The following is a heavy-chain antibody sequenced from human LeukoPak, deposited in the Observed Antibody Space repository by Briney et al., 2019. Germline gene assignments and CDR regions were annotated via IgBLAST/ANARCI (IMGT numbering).Heavy chain of an antibody. D-gene: IGHD2-2*01. CDR3: ATREVVPAAPFDY. Sequence: GGSLRLSCAASGFTFSTYAMSWVRQAPGKGLEWASAISGSGGNTYYADSVKGRFTISRDNSKNTLYLQMNSLTAEDTAVYYCATREVVPAAPFDYWGQGTLVTVSS. CDR1: GFTFSTYA. V-gene: IGHV3-23*01. CDR2: ISGSGGNT. J-gene: IGHJ4*02.